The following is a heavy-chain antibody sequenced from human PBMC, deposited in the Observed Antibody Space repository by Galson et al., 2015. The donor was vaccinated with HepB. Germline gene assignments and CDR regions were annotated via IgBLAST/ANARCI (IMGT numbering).Heavy chain of an antibody. V-gene: IGHV3-74*01. Sequence: SLRLSCAASGFILSSYWMHWVRQVPGKGLEWVSRINPDGSHTSYADSVKGRLSISRDNAQNTLYLQVNSLRAEDTAVYYCARDLYWVPLDYWGQGTLVTVSS. CDR1: GFILSSYW. CDR2: INPDGSHT. D-gene: IGHD2-15*01. CDR3: ARDLYWVPLDY. J-gene: IGHJ4*02.